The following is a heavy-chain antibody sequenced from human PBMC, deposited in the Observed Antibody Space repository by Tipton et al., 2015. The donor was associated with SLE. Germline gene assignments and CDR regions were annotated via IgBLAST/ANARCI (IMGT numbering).Heavy chain of an antibody. CDR3: ARGKGGAGGDCFDY. J-gene: IGHJ4*02. Sequence: SLRLSCAASGFTFSNAWMSWVRQAPGKGLEWVGRIKSKTDGGTTDYAAPVKGRFTISRDDSKNTLYLQMNSLKTEDTAVYYCARGKGGAGGDCFDYWGQGTLVTVSS. D-gene: IGHD2-21*01. CDR1: GFTFSNAW. CDR2: IKSKTDGGTT. V-gene: IGHV3-15*01.